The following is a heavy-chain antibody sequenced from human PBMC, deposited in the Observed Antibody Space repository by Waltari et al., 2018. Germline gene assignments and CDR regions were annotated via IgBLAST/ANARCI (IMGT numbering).Heavy chain of an antibody. Sequence: EVQLLESGGGLVPPGGSLRLSCAASGFTFNNYAMSWVRQAPGKGLEWVSVIYSGGTTYYADSVKGRFTISRDNSKNTLYLQMNSLRPEDTAVYHCAKEDFGGVDHWGQGTLVTVSS. CDR2: VIYSGGTT. CDR1: GFTFNNYA. CDR3: AKEDFGGVDH. V-gene: IGHV3-23*03. J-gene: IGHJ5*02. D-gene: IGHD3-16*01.